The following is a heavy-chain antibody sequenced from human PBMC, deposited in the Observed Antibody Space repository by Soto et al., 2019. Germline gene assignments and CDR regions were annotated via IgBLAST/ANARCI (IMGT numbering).Heavy chain of an antibody. V-gene: IGHV1-2*02. Sequence: ASVKVSCQASGYTFTGYYMHWVRQAPGQGLEWMGLINPNSGGTNYAQKFQGRVTMTRDMTISTAYMKLSRLRSDDTAVYYCAKVPRVAAPYLFCMDVWGQGTTVTVSS. J-gene: IGHJ6*02. CDR3: AKVPRVAAPYLFCMDV. D-gene: IGHD2-15*01. CDR1: GYTFTGYY. CDR2: INPNSGGT.